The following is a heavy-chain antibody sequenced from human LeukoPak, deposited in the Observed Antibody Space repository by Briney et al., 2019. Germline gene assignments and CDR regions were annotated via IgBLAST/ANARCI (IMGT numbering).Heavy chain of an antibody. CDR3: ARVRYCGGDCP. V-gene: IGHV4-34*01. D-gene: IGHD2-21*02. Sequence: SETLSLTCAVYGGSFSGFYWSWIRQPPGKGLEWIGEINHSGSTNYNPSLKSRVTISVDTSKNQFSLKLSSVTAADTAVYYCARVRYCGGDCPWGQGTLVTVSS. CDR1: GGSFSGFY. J-gene: IGHJ5*02. CDR2: INHSGST.